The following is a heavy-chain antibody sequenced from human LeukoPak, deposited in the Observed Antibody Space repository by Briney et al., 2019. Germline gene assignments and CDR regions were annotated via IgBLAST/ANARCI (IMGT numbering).Heavy chain of an antibody. J-gene: IGHJ4*02. Sequence: PSETLSLTCAVYGGSFSGYYWSWIRQPPGKGLEWIGEINHSGSTNYNPSLKSRVTISVDTSKNQFSLKLSSVTAADTAVYYCARGRLTQYYYGSGSYYNRYYFDYWGQGTLVTVSS. CDR2: INHSGST. CDR1: GGSFSGYY. V-gene: IGHV4-34*01. D-gene: IGHD3-10*01. CDR3: ARGRLTQYYYGSGSYYNRYYFDY.